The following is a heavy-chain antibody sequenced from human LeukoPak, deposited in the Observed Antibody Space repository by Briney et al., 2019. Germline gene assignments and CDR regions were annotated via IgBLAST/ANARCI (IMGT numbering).Heavy chain of an antibody. Sequence: GSLRLSCAASGFTFDDYAMHWVRQAPGKGLEWVSSISGDGTSTYYADSVKGRFSVSRDNSKNSLYLQMNSLRTEDTALYYCAKDRQGYCSGGSCYYFDYWGQGTLVTVSS. CDR3: AKDRQGYCSGGSCYYFDY. CDR1: GFTFDDYA. CDR2: ISGDGTST. D-gene: IGHD2-15*01. J-gene: IGHJ4*02. V-gene: IGHV3-43*02.